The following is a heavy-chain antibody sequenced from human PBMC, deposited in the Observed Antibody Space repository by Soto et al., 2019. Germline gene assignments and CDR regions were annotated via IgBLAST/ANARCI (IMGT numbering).Heavy chain of an antibody. CDR2: ISWNSDTI. D-gene: IGHD2-2*01. CDR1: GFTFSSYA. Sequence: QPGGSLRLSCAASGFTFSSYAMHWVRQAPGKGLEWVSGISWNSDTIVYADSVKGRFTISRDNAKNSLYLQMNSLRAEDTALYYCAKSFLGYCNNNRCAGAFDIWGQGTMVTVTS. CDR3: AKSFLGYCNNNRCAGAFDI. J-gene: IGHJ3*02. V-gene: IGHV3-9*01.